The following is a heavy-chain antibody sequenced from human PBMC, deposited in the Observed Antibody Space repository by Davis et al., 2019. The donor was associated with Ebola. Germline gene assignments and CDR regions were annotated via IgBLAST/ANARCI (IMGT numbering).Heavy chain of an antibody. Sequence: GESLKISCAASGFTFSTYWMSWVRQAPGKGLEWVANIKQDGSEKFYVDSVKGRFIISRDNAKNSLYLQMNSLRAEDTAVYYCARQDLDCTSGSCYGPYYYGVDVWGQGTTVTVSS. CDR3: ARQDLDCTSGSCYGPYYYGVDV. D-gene: IGHD2-2*01. CDR1: GFTFSTYW. J-gene: IGHJ6*02. V-gene: IGHV3-7*01. CDR2: IKQDGSEK.